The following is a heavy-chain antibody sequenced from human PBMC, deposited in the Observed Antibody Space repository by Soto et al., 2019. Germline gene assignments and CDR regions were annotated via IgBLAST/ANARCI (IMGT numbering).Heavy chain of an antibody. V-gene: IGHV1-69*12. CDR1: GGTFSSYA. D-gene: IGHD2-15*01. CDR3: ASRPDCSGGSCYSYWFDP. CDR2: IIPIFGTA. Sequence: QVQLVQSGAEVKKPGSSVKVSCKASGGTFSSYAISWVRQAPGQGLEWMGGIIPIFGTANYAQKFQGRVTSTADESTSTAYMELSSLRSEDTAVYYGASRPDCSGGSCYSYWFDPWGQGTLVTVSS. J-gene: IGHJ5*02.